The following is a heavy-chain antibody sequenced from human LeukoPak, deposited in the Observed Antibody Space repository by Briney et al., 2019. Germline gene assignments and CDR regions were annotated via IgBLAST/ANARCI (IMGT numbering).Heavy chain of an antibody. J-gene: IGHJ3*02. V-gene: IGHV4-4*07. CDR3: ARGRYCSADICSGGDAFDI. CDR2: IYIRGST. Sequence: SETLSLTCTVSGGSINNYYWSWIRQPAGKGLEWIGRIYIRGSTNYNPSLKSRVTMSVDTSRNQFSLKLSSVTAADTAVYYCARGRYCSADICSGGDAFDIWGQGTMVSVSS. CDR1: GGSINNYY. D-gene: IGHD2-15*01.